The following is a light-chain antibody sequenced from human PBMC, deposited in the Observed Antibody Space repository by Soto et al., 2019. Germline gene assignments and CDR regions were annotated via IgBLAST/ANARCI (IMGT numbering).Light chain of an antibody. V-gene: IGLV2-14*01. CDR2: DVS. CDR3: SSYTSGITVV. CDR1: SSDIGGYHY. J-gene: IGLJ2*01. Sequence: QSALTQPASVSGSPGQSITISCTGTSSDIGGYHYVYWFQQHPGKAPKLMIYDVSTRPSGVSDRFSGSKSGNTAFLTISGLQAEDEADYYCSSYTSGITVVFGGGTKVTVL.